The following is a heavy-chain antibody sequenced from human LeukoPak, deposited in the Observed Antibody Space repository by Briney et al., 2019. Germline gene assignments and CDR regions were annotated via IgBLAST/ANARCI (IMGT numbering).Heavy chain of an antibody. V-gene: IGHV3-69-1*01. CDR1: GFTFSDYY. Sequence: GGSLRLSCAASGFTFSDYYMNWVRQAPGKGLEWVSSISSSSTIYYADAVKGRFTISRDNAKNSLYLQMNSLRAEDTAVYYCARVEVAVAIDYWGQGTLVTVSS. CDR2: ISSSSTI. J-gene: IGHJ4*02. CDR3: ARVEVAVAIDY. D-gene: IGHD6-19*01.